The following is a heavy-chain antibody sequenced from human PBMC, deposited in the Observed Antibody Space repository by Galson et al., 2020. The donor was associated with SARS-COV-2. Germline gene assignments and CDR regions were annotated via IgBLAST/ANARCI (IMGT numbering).Heavy chain of an antibody. CDR3: VVGLLPFFAFDI. CDR2: ISYDGSNK. J-gene: IGHJ3*02. D-gene: IGHD1-26*01. Sequence: GGSLRLSCAASGFTFSSYAMHWVRQAPGKGLEWVAVISYDGSNKYYADSVKGRFTISRDNSKNTLYLQMNSLRAEDTAVYYCVVGLLPFFAFDIWGQGTMVTVAS. V-gene: IGHV3-30*04. CDR1: GFTFSSYA.